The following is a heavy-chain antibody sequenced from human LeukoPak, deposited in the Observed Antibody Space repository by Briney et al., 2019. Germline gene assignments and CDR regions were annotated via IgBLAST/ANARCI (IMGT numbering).Heavy chain of an antibody. Sequence: GVTLRLSCAASVFTFSSYGMHCVSDAPSRGLECGAVIRYDGSNKFYTDSVKGRFTISRHIHKNTLHLQMNSLSAENTPVYYCAKKYDSSGYYPGYFDYWGQGTLVTVPS. CDR1: VFTFSSYG. V-gene: IGHV3-30*02. J-gene: IGHJ4*02. D-gene: IGHD3-22*01. CDR2: IRYDGSNK. CDR3: AKKYDSSGYYPGYFDY.